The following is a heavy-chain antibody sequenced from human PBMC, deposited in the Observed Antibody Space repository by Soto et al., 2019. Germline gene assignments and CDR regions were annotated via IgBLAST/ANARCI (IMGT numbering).Heavy chain of an antibody. V-gene: IGHV1-69*13. CDR2: IIPIFGAA. J-gene: IGHJ6*02. CDR3: ASSDSPYCSSTSCPLGHYGMDV. D-gene: IGHD2-2*01. CDR1: GGTFSSYA. Sequence: SVKVSCKASGGTFSSYAISWVRQAPGQGLEWMGGIIPIFGAANYAQKFQGRVTITADESTSTAYMELSSLRSEDTAVYYCASSDSPYCSSTSCPLGHYGMDVWGQGTTVTVSS.